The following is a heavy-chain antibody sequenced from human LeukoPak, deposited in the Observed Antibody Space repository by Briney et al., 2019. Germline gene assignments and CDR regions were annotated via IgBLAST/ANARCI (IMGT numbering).Heavy chain of an antibody. CDR1: GHTFTGYY. V-gene: IGHV1-2*02. D-gene: IGHD5-18*01. CDR2: INPYSGGT. CDR3: ARDFRAAMVSDWFDP. Sequence: ASVKVSCKASGHTFTGYYMHWVRQAPGQGLEWMGWINPYSGGTNYAQKFQGRVTMTRDTSISTAYMELSRLRSDDTAVYYCARDFRAAMVSDWFDPWGQGTLVTVSS. J-gene: IGHJ5*02.